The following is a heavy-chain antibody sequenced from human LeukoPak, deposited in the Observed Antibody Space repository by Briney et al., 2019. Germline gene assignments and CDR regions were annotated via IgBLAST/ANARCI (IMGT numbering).Heavy chain of an antibody. CDR3: AKDSGYDWGTHPFDY. D-gene: IGHD3-16*01. V-gene: IGHV3-9*01. CDR2: ITWNSGTE. CDR1: GFTFDDYA. J-gene: IGHJ4*02. Sequence: GRSLRLSCAASGFTFDDYAMRWVRQAPGKGLEWVSGITWNSGTEGYADSVKGRFTISRDNAKSSLYLQMNSLRAEDTALYYCAKDSGYDWGTHPFDYWGQGTLVTVSS.